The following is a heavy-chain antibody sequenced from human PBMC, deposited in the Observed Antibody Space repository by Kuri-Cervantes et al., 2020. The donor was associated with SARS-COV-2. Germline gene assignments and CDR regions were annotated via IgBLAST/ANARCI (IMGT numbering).Heavy chain of an antibody. J-gene: IGHJ4*02. CDR1: GGSISSYY. CDR2: IYTSGST. V-gene: IGHV4-4*07. D-gene: IGHD2-2*02. Sequence: SETLSLTCTVSGGSISSYYWSWIRQPAGKGLEWIGRIYTSGSTNYNPSLKSRVTMSVDTSKNQFSLKLSSVTAADTAVYYCASSIYCSSTSCYTYGRFDYWGQGTLVTVSS. CDR3: ASSIYCSSTSCYTYGRFDY.